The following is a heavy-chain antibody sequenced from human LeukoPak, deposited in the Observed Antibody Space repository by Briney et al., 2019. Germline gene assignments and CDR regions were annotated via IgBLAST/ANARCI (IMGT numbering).Heavy chain of an antibody. CDR1: GFTFSSYA. D-gene: IGHD1-26*01. CDR2: ISDSDGST. CDR3: AKEVIGSHFDF. J-gene: IGHJ4*02. V-gene: IGHV3-23*01. Sequence: GGSLRLSCAASGFTFSSYAMSWVRQAPGQGLEWVSAISDSDGSTNYADSVKGRFAISRDNSKNTLYLQMNSLRAEDTAVYYCAKEVIGSHFDFWGKGTLVTVSS.